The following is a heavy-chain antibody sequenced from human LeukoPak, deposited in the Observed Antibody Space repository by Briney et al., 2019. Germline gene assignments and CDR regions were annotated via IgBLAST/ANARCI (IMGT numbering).Heavy chain of an antibody. CDR1: GFTVSSNY. D-gene: IGHD1-26*01. CDR3: ARVRPRVGAEYYFDY. CDR2: IYSGGST. J-gene: IGHJ4*02. V-gene: IGHV3-53*01. Sequence: GGSLRLSCAASGFTVSSNYMSWVRQAQGKGLEWVSVIYSGGSTYYADSVKGRFTISRDNSKNTLYLQMNSLRAEDTAVYYCARVRPRVGAEYYFDYWGQVTLVTVSS.